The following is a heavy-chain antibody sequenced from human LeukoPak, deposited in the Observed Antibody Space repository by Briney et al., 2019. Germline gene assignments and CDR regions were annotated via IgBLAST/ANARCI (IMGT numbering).Heavy chain of an antibody. CDR2: IYYSGST. CDR3: ARHARIQLWPDYFDY. CDR1: GGSISSSSYY. V-gene: IGHV4-39*01. D-gene: IGHD5-18*01. J-gene: IGHJ4*02. Sequence: SETLSLTCTVSGGSISSSSYYWGWIRQPPGTGLEWIGSIYYSGSTYYNPSHKSRVTISVDTSKNQFSLKLSSVTAADTAVYYCARHARIQLWPDYFDYWGQGTLVTVSS.